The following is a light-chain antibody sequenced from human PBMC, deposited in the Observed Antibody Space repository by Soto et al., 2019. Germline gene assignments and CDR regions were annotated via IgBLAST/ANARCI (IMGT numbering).Light chain of an antibody. J-gene: IGKJ5*01. V-gene: IGKV2-30*02. CDR3: MQGTHWPIT. CDR2: KVS. CDR1: QSLVHSDGIAY. Sequence: DVVMTQSPLSLPVTLGQPASISCRSNQSLVHSDGIAYFSWFQQRPGRSPRRLIYKVSNRDSGVPARFGGSGSGTDFALKISRVGAEDVGVYYCMQGTHWPITFGQGTRLEMK.